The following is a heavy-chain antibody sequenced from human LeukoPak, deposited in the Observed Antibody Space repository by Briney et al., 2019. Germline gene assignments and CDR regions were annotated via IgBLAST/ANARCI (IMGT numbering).Heavy chain of an antibody. V-gene: IGHV3-11*04. D-gene: IGHD3-16*01. J-gene: IGHJ5*02. Sequence: PGGSLRLSWAASGFTFSDYYMSWIRQAPGKGLDWISYISSSGSTIYYADSVKGRFTISRDNAKNSLYLQMNSLRAEDTAVYYCARVYWGNWFDPWGQGTLVTVSS. CDR3: ARVYWGNWFDP. CDR1: GFTFSDYY. CDR2: ISSSGSTI.